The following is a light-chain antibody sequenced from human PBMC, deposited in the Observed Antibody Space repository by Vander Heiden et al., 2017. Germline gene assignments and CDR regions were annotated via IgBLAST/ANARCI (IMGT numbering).Light chain of an antibody. V-gene: IGKV2-28*01. J-gene: IGKJ2*01. Sequence: DIVMTQSPLSLPVIPGEPASISCRSSQSLLHSNGYNYLDWYLQKPGQSPQLLIYMGSNRASGVPDRFSGSGSGTDFTLKISRVEAEDVGVYYCRQALQSPYTFGQGTKLDIK. CDR1: QSLLHSNGYNY. CDR3: RQALQSPYT. CDR2: MGS.